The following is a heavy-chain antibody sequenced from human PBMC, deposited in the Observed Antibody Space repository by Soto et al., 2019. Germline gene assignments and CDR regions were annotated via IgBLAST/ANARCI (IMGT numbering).Heavy chain of an antibody. J-gene: IGHJ5*02. V-gene: IGHV1-46*01. Sequence: QVQLVQSGAEAKKPGASLRVSCKVSGFSLSNFYIHWVRQAPGQGLEWMGINNPSGGGTNYARRFKARVPMTKDTSTSPGYMALSSRRTEDTAVYYFARGGGVTVGDLRYWFDPWGQGTLVTVSS. CDR1: GFSLSNFY. D-gene: IGHD3-16*01. CDR2: NNPSGGGT. CDR3: ARGGGVTVGDLRYWFDP.